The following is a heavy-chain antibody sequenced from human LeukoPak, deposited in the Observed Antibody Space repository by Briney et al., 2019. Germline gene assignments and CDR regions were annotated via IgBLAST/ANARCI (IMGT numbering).Heavy chain of an antibody. CDR1: GGSFSGYY. D-gene: IGHD6-13*01. Sequence: SETLPLTCAVYGGSFSGYYWSWIRQPPGKGLEWIGEINHSGSTNYNPSLKSRVTISVDTSKNQFSLKLSSVTAADTAVYYCARGRTGYSSSWYGNWFDPWGQGTLVTVSS. J-gene: IGHJ5*02. CDR2: INHSGST. CDR3: ARGRTGYSSSWYGNWFDP. V-gene: IGHV4-34*01.